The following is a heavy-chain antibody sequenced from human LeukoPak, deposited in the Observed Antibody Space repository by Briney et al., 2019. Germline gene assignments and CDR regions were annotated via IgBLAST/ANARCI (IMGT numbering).Heavy chain of an antibody. CDR1: GFTFSNDV. Sequence: QPGGSLRLSCAASGFTFSNDVMRWVRQALGKGLEWVSSITSGGSTYYADSVKGRFTISRDNSENTLYLQMNSLRAEDTAVYYCARPVTATDRFYFFDSWGQGTLVTVSS. CDR2: ITSGGST. V-gene: IGHV3-23*01. J-gene: IGHJ4*02. CDR3: ARPVTATDRFYFFDS. D-gene: IGHD2-15*01.